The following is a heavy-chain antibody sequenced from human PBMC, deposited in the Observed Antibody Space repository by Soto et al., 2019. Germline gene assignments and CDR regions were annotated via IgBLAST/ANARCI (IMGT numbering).Heavy chain of an antibody. D-gene: IGHD2-15*01. CDR1: GFTFSSYA. CDR3: ARAGCDGGSCYTLVGLRYGMDV. CDR2: ISYDGNNK. J-gene: IGHJ6*02. V-gene: IGHV3-30-3*01. Sequence: GGSLRLSCAASGFTFSSYAMHWVRQAPGKGLEWVAVISYDGNNKYYADSVKGRFTISRDNSKNTLYLQMNSLRAEDTAVYYCARAGCDGGSCYTLVGLRYGMDVWGQGTTVTVSS.